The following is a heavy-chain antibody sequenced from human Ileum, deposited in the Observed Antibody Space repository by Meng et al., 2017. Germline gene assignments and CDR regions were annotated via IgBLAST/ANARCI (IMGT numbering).Heavy chain of an antibody. D-gene: IGHD4-17*01. CDR3: ARANDDYGNWLDP. CDR1: GGSITSCGYY. Sequence: QVQLQESGPGLVQPSQTLSLTCSVSGGSITSCGYYWTWIGQHPGNGLEYLGYMYEGGTTCYSPSLKRRVNISRDAPKNQSSLTLRSVPAADRAVYYCARANDDYGNWLDPWGQGTLVTVSS. J-gene: IGHJ5*02. V-gene: IGHV4-31*03. CDR2: MYEGGTT.